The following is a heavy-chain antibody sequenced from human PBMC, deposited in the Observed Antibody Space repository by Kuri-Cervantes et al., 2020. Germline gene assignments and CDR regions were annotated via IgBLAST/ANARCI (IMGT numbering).Heavy chain of an antibody. CDR2: ISSSGSTI. Sequence: GESLKISCAASGFTFSYYYMSWIRQAPGKGLAWVSYISSSGSTIYYADSVKGRFTISRDNAKNSLYLQMTSLRAEDTAVYYCAKEVSYEDDAFDIWGQGTMVTVSS. CDR3: AKEVSYEDDAFDI. J-gene: IGHJ3*02. V-gene: IGHV3-11*01. D-gene: IGHD5-18*01. CDR1: GFTFSYYY.